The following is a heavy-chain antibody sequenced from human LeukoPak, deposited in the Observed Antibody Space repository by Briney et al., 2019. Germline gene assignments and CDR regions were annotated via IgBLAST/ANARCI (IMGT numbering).Heavy chain of an antibody. D-gene: IGHD3-3*01. CDR2: ISSSGSTI. V-gene: IGHV3-11*01. Sequence: GGSLRLSCAASGFTFSDYYMSWIRQAPGKGLEWVSYISSSGSTIYYADSVKGRSTISRDNAKNSLYLQMNSLRAEDTAVYYCATTNYDFWSGYSDYWGQGTLVTVSS. CDR3: ATTNYDFWSGYSDY. CDR1: GFTFSDYY. J-gene: IGHJ4*02.